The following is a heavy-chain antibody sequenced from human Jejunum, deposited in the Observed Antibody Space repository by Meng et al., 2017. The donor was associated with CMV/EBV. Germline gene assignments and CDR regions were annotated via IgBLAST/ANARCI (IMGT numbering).Heavy chain of an antibody. Sequence: SDDMHWVRQDPGKGVEWVAVKTYDGSNKYYADSVKGRFTISRDNSKNTLYLQMNSLRAEDTAVYYCARDPKGGGGYYYYYGMDVWGQGTTVTVSS. CDR3: ARDPKGGGGYYYYYGMDV. CDR2: KTYDGSNK. D-gene: IGHD3-16*01. CDR1: SDD. V-gene: IGHV3-30*04. J-gene: IGHJ6*02.